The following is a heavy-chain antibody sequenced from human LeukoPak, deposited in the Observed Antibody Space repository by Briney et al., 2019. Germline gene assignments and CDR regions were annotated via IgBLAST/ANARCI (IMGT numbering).Heavy chain of an antibody. CDR2: IYYSGST. D-gene: IGHD5-18*01. V-gene: IGHV4-39*01. Sequence: SETLSLTCTVSGGSISSSSYYWGWIRQPPGKGLEWIGSIYYSGSTYYNPSLKSRVTISVDTSKNQFSLKLSSVTAADTAVYYCARHGAAMAFDYWGQGTLVTVSS. CDR1: GGSISSSSYY. CDR3: ARHGAAMAFDY. J-gene: IGHJ4*02.